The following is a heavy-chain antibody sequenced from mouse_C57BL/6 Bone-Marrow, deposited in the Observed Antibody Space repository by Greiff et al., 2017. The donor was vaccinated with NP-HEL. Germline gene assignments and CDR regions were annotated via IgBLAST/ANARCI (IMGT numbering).Heavy chain of an antibody. V-gene: IGHV1-55*01. CDR1: GYTFTSYW. D-gene: IGHD1-1*01. J-gene: IGHJ1*03. Sequence: VKLQQPGAELVKPGASVKMSCKASGYTFTSYWITWVKQRPGQGLEWIGDIYPGSGSTNYNEKFKSKATLTVDTSSSTAYMALSSLTSEDSAVYYCARFEYYGSSHWYFDVWGTGTTVTVSS. CDR2: IYPGSGST. CDR3: ARFEYYGSSHWYFDV.